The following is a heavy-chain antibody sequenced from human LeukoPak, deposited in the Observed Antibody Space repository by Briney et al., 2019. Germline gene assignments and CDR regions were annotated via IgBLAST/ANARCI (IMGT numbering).Heavy chain of an antibody. CDR1: GFTFTNAW. CDR2: VRSKTDGGTT. Sequence: PGGSLRLSCAASGFTFTNAWMTWVRQVPGKGQEWVGRVRSKTDGGTTDYAAPVKGRFTISRDDSKNTLYLQMNSLKIEDTAIYYCTTAPYYYDSSGSNYWGQGTLVTVSS. D-gene: IGHD3-22*01. CDR3: TTAPYYYDSSGSNY. J-gene: IGHJ4*02. V-gene: IGHV3-15*01.